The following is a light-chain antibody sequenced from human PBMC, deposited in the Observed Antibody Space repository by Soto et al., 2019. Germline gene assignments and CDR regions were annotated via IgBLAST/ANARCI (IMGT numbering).Light chain of an antibody. CDR3: QQCYSSPIT. Sequence: DIVMTQSPDSLALFLGERATINCKSSQSILSSSNNKNYLVWYQQKPGHPPKLLISWASTRESGVPDRISGSGYGTDFTLTISSLQAEDVAVYYCQQCYSSPITFGQGTRLEIK. CDR2: WAS. CDR1: QSILSSSNNKNY. V-gene: IGKV4-1*01. J-gene: IGKJ5*01.